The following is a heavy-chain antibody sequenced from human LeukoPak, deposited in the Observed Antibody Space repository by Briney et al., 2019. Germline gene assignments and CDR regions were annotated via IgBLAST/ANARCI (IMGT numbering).Heavy chain of an antibody. V-gene: IGHV3-30-3*01. J-gene: IGHJ4*02. CDR2: ISYDGSNK. CDR1: GFTFSSCA. CDR3: ARGRYYYDSSGYQPPFFDY. D-gene: IGHD3-22*01. Sequence: GGSLRLFCAASGFTFSSCAMHWVRQAPGKGLEWVAVISYDGSNKYYADSVKGRFTISRDNSKNTLYLQMNSLRAEDTAVYYCARGRYYYDSSGYQPPFFDYWGQGTLVTVSS.